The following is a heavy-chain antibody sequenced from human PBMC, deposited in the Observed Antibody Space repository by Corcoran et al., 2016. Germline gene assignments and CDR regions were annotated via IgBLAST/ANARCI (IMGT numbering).Heavy chain of an antibody. CDR1: GYSFTSYW. CDR2: IYPGDSDT. CDR3: ARRPANYYGSGNGNWFDP. J-gene: IGHJ5*02. D-gene: IGHD3-10*01. V-gene: IGHV5-51*01. Sequence: EVQLVQSGAEVKKPGESLKISCKGSGYSFTSYWIGWVRQMPGKGLEWMGIIYPGDSDTRYSPSFQGQVTISADKSISTAYLQWSSLKASDTAMYDCARRPANYYGSGNGNWFDPWGQGTLVTGSS.